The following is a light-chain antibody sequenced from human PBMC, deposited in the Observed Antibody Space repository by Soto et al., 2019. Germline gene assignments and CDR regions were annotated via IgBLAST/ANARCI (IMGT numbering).Light chain of an antibody. Sequence: DIQMTQSPSSISASVGAGFTITSRASQSISSDLNWYQQKPGKAPKILIYDASSLETGVPSRFSGSGSGTEFTLTISSLQPDDFATYYCQQYHSYSVTLGQGTRLEI. CDR1: QSISSD. J-gene: IGKJ5*01. CDR2: DAS. V-gene: IGKV1-5*01. CDR3: QQYHSYSVT.